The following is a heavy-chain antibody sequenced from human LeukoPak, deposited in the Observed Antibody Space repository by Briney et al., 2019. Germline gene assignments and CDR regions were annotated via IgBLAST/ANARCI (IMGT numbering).Heavy chain of an antibody. D-gene: IGHD2/OR15-2a*01. V-gene: IGHV4-59*08. CDR3: AGHHPRNTVDF. CDR1: GGSISNYY. CDR2: ISHSGST. Sequence: PSETLSLTCTVSGGSISNYYCSSIRQPPGKGLEWSGYISHSGSTTSSPSLKSRVTIALDTSKNQFSLKLSSVTASDTAVYYCAGHHPRNTVDFWGQGTLVTVSS. J-gene: IGHJ4*02.